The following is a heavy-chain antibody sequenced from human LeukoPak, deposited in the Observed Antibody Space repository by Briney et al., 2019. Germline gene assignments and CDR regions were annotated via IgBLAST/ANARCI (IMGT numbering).Heavy chain of an antibody. D-gene: IGHD2-2*01. CDR2: ISGSGENT. Sequence: PGGSLRLSCTTYGFIFQNYAMSWVRQAPGKGLEWVSGISGSGENTYYADSVKGRFTISRDSSTNTLFLRMNSLRVDDTAIYYCVILPIVAVPGAKKDLDRWGQGTLVTVSS. CDR3: VILPIVAVPGAKKDLDR. J-gene: IGHJ4*02. CDR1: GFIFQNYA. V-gene: IGHV3-23*01.